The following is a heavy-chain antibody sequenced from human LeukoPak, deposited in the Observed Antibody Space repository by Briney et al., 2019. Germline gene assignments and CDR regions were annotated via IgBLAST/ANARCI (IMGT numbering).Heavy chain of an antibody. Sequence: ASVKVSCKASGYTFTGYYMHWVRPAPGQGLEWMGWINPNSGGTNYAPKFQDRATMTTDTSTSTAYMELRSLRFDDTAVYYCARDFAWGSGGAPIDDNWLDPWGQGTLVTVSA. D-gene: IGHD7-27*01. J-gene: IGHJ5*02. V-gene: IGHV1-2*02. CDR3: ARDFAWGSGGAPIDDNWLDP. CDR1: GYTFTGYY. CDR2: INPNSGGT.